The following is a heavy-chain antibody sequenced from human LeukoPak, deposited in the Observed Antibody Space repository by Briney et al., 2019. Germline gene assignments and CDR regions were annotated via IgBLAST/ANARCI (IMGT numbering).Heavy chain of an antibody. Sequence: GASVKVSCKASGYTFTSYYIHWVRQAPGQGLEWMGIINPSGGSTSYAQKFQGRVTMTRDTSTSTVYMELSSLRSEDTAVYYCARERPTMVRGVTYGMDVWGQGTTVTVSS. V-gene: IGHV1-46*01. CDR2: INPSGGST. D-gene: IGHD3-10*01. CDR1: GYTFTSYY. CDR3: ARERPTMVRGVTYGMDV. J-gene: IGHJ6*02.